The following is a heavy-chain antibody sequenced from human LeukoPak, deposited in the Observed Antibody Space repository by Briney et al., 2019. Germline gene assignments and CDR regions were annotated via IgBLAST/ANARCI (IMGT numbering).Heavy chain of an antibody. J-gene: IGHJ4*02. V-gene: IGHV3-23*01. CDR3: AKAEYYDFWSGYYSKASPGY. D-gene: IGHD3-3*01. CDR2: ISGSGGST. CDR1: GFTFSSYA. Sequence: GGSLRLSCAASGFTFSSYAMSWVRQAPGEGLEWVSAISGSGGSTYYADSVKGRFTISRDNSKNTLYLQMNSLRAEDTAVYYCAKAEYYDFWSGYYSKASPGYWGQGTLVTVSS.